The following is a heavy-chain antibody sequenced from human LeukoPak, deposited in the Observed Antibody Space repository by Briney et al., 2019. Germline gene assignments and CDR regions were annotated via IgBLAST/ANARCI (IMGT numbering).Heavy chain of an antibody. V-gene: IGHV3-66*01. CDR1: GFTVSSNY. J-gene: IGHJ3*02. CDR3: VKDRGGYCTGGNCYSDAFHI. D-gene: IGHD2-15*01. CDR2: IYSGGST. Sequence: GGSLRLSCTASGFTVSSNYMSWVRQAPGKGLEWVSVIYSGGSTYNADSVKGRFTISRDNSKNTLFLQMNSLRAEDTAVYYCVKDRGGYCTGGNCYSDAFHIWGQGTMVTVSS.